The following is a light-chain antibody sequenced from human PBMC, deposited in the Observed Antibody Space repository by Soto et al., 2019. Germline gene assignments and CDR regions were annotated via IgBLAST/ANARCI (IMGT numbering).Light chain of an antibody. CDR2: GNS. CDR3: QSYDSSLSGYV. J-gene: IGLJ1*01. CDR1: RSNIGAGYD. V-gene: IGLV1-40*01. Sequence: QSVLTQPPSVSGAPGQRVTISCTGSRSNIGAGYDVHWYQQLPGTAPKLLIYGNSNRPSGVPDRFSGSKSGTSASLAITGLQAEDEADYYCQSYDSSLSGYVFGTGTKLTDL.